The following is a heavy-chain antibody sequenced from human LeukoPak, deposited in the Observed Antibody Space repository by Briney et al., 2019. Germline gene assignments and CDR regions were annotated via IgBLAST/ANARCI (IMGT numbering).Heavy chain of an antibody. V-gene: IGHV1-8*03. D-gene: IGHD3-10*01. J-gene: IGHJ6*03. CDR2: MNPKSGDT. Sequence: GASVKVSCKASGYSFTNYDINWVRQATGQGLEWMGWMNPKSGDTGYSQKFQGRVFITRDTSINTAYMELSSLGSDDTAVYYCARDRWGVNYYQYMDVWGKGTTVTVSS. CDR3: ARDRWGVNYYQYMDV. CDR1: GYSFTNYD.